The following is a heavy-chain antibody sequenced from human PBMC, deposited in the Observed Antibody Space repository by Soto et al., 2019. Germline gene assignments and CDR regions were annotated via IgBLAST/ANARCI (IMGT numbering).Heavy chain of an antibody. CDR3: AKDRLAGNFDY. J-gene: IGHJ4*02. Sequence: EVQLLDSGGGLVQPGGSLGLSCAASGFTFNNYAMNWVRQAPGMGLEWVATISNTGGGTYHADSVKGRFTISRDNSKNTLYLQMSSLRVEDTAVYYCAKDRLAGNFDYWGQGNQVTVSS. CDR1: GFTFNNYA. CDR2: ISNTGGGT. V-gene: IGHV3-23*01.